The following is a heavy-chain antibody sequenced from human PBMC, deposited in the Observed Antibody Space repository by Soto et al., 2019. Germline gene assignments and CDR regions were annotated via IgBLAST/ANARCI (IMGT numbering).Heavy chain of an antibody. CDR1: GFICSSYD. Sequence: GGSLRLSCAVSGFICSSYDMSWVRQAPGKGLEWVSTILVGGSTHYEDSVKGRFTISRDTSKNTVYLQMNSLTAGDTAFYYCAKATATSGGAFEIYGQGTMVTVSS. D-gene: IGHD1-1*01. CDR3: AKATATSGGAFEI. J-gene: IGHJ3*02. V-gene: IGHV3-23*01. CDR2: ILVGGST.